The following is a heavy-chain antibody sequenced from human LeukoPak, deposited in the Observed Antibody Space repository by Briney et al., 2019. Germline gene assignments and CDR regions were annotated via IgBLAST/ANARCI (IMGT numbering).Heavy chain of an antibody. Sequence: PGGSLRLSCAASGFTFSSYAMSWVRQAPGKGLEWVSAISGSGVSTYYADSVKGRFTISRDNSKNTLYLQMNSLRADDTAVYYCAKSPEEYCSGGSCYSGYYYGMDVWGQGTTVTVSS. CDR1: GFTFSSYA. CDR2: ISGSGVST. J-gene: IGHJ6*02. V-gene: IGHV3-23*01. D-gene: IGHD2-15*01. CDR3: AKSPEEYCSGGSCYSGYYYGMDV.